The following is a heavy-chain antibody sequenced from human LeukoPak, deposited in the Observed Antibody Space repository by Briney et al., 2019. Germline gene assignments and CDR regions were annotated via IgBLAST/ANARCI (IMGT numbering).Heavy chain of an antibody. CDR1: GFTFSSYG. CDR3: ARDYTAAKDY. Sequence: GGSLRLSCAASGFTFSSYGMHWVRQAPGKGLEWVAVIWYDGTNTYYADSVKGRFTISRDTSKNTLYLQMDSLRVEDTAVYYCARDYTAAKDYWGQGTLVTVSS. D-gene: IGHD2-2*01. J-gene: IGHJ4*02. CDR2: IWYDGTNT. V-gene: IGHV3-33*01.